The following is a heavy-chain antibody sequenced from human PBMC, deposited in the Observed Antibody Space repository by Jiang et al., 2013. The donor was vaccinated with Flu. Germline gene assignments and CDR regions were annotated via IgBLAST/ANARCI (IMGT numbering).Heavy chain of an antibody. CDR2: IYHSGST. D-gene: IGHD3-3*01. V-gene: IGHV4-4*02. CDR3: AREDLTPVGGRVLDY. J-gene: IGHJ4*02. CDR1: GDSISSTKW. Sequence: GSGLVKPSGTLSLTCVVSGDSISSTKWWSWVRQPPGKGLEWIGEIYHSGSTHYNPTLKSRVTISVDKSKNQFSLKVNSVTAADTAVYYCAREDLTPVGGRVLDYWGQGTLVTVSP.